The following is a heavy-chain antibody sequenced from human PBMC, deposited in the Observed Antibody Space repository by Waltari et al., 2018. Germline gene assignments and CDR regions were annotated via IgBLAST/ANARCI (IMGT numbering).Heavy chain of an antibody. J-gene: IGHJ6*03. Sequence: QVQLVESGGGVVQPGKSLRLSCAGSGFGFSSFGIHWVRQAPGKVMECVAIIWFDGSKIYYADSVKGRFTISRDNSRNTVYLQMNSLRPEDSGVYYCARCPDEYNYYYMEVWGRGTTVSVSS. CDR1: GFGFSSFG. V-gene: IGHV3-33*08. CDR3: ARCPDEYNYYYMEV. CDR2: IWFDGSKI.